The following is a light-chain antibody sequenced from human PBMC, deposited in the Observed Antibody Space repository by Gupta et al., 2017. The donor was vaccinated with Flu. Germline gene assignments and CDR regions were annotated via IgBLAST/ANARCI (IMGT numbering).Light chain of an antibody. CDR2: SAS. V-gene: IGKV3-20*01. J-gene: IGKJ1*01. Sequence: EIVLTQSPGTLAVSPGERATLSCRASQSVSSSYLAWYQQKPGQAPRLLIYSASSRATGIPDRFSGSGSVTDFTLTISRLEPEDFAVYYCQQYDSSPRTFGQGTKVEIK. CDR1: QSVSSSY. CDR3: QQYDSSPRT.